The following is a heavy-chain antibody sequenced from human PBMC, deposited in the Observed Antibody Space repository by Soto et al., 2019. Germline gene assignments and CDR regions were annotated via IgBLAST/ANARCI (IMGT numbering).Heavy chain of an antibody. CDR3: ARESEDLTSNFDY. V-gene: IGHV3-21*06. J-gene: IGHJ4*02. CDR1: GFIFTRYS. CDR2: ISSSTNYI. Sequence: PGGSLRLSCAASGFIFTRYSMNWVRQAPGKGLEWVSSISSSTNYIYYGVSMKGRFTISRDNAKNSLYLEMNSLRAEDTAVYYCARESEDLTSNFDYWGQGTLVTVSS.